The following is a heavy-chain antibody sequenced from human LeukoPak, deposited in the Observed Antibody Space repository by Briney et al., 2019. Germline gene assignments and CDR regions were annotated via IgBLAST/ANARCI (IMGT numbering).Heavy chain of an antibody. CDR2: ISSSGSTI. V-gene: IGHV3-48*03. CDR3: ARDPGYSEFDV. Sequence: GGSPRLSCAASGFTFSSYEMNWVRQAPGKGLEWVSYISSSGSTIYYADSVKGRFTISRDNVKNSVSLQMNSLRVEDTAVYYCARDPGYSEFDVWGQGIMVIVSS. D-gene: IGHD4-11*01. J-gene: IGHJ3*01. CDR1: GFTFSSYE.